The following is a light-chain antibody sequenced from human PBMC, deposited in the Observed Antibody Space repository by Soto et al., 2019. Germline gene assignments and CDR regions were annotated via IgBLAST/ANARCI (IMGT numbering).Light chain of an antibody. V-gene: IGLV8-61*01. J-gene: IGLJ2*01. CDR2: NTD. CDR3: VLYMGRGISV. CDR1: SASVSTSYY. Sequence: QTVVTQAPSFSVSPGGTVTLTCGLNSASVSTSYYPSWYQQTPGQAPRTLIYNTDTRSSGVPERFSGSILGNKAALTITGAQADDESDYYCVLYMGRGISVFGGGTKLTVL.